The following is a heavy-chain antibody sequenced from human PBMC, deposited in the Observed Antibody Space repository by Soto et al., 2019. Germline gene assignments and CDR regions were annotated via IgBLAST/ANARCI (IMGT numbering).Heavy chain of an antibody. V-gene: IGHV1-18*01. Sequence: QVQLVESGAEVKKPGASVKVSCKASGYTFTSYGISWVRQAPGQGLEWMGWISAYNGNTNYAQKLQGRVTMTTDTSTSTAYMELRSLRSDDTAVYYCARDSSSWYVGFYGMDVWGQGTTVTVSS. D-gene: IGHD6-13*01. CDR1: GYTFTSYG. CDR3: ARDSSSWYVGFYGMDV. J-gene: IGHJ6*02. CDR2: ISAYNGNT.